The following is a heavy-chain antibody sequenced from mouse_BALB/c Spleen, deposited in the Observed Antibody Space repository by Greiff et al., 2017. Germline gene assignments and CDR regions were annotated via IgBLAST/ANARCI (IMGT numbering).Heavy chain of an antibody. CDR2: IDPANGNT. CDR1: GFNIKDTY. CDR3: ARSVRSYVHAMDY. V-gene: IGHV14-3*02. J-gene: IGHJ4*01. Sequence: EVKLQESGAELVKPGASVKLSCTASGFNIKDTYMHWVKQRPEQGLEWIGRIDPANGNTKYDPKFQGKATITADTSSNTAYLQLSSLTSEDTAVYYCARSVRSYVHAMDYWGQGTSVTVSS. D-gene: IGHD1-1*01.